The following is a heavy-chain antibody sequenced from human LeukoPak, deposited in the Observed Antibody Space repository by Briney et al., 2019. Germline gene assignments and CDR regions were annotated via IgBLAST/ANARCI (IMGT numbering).Heavy chain of an antibody. D-gene: IGHD5-12*01. Sequence: GGSLRLSCAASGFTFSIYWMHWVRQAPGKGLVWVSRINSDGSTTNYADSVKGRFTISRDNSKNTLYLQMNSLRAEDTAVYYCAKDAGYSTASGYYYGMDVWGQGTTVTVSS. J-gene: IGHJ6*02. CDR1: GFTFSIYW. V-gene: IGHV3-74*01. CDR2: INSDGSTT. CDR3: AKDAGYSTASGYYYGMDV.